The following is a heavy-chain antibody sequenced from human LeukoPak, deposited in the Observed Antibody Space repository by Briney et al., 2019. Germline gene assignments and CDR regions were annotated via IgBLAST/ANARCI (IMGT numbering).Heavy chain of an antibody. CDR2: IYYSGST. V-gene: IGHV4-59*01. Sequence: SETLSLTCTVSGGSISSYYWSWIRQPPGKGLEWIGYIYYSGSTNYNPSLKSRVTISVDTSKNQFSLKLSSVTAADTAVYYCARVNNTNMTPDYWGQGTLVTVSS. CDR1: GGSISSYY. J-gene: IGHJ4*02. D-gene: IGHD1/OR15-1a*01. CDR3: ARVNNTNMTPDY.